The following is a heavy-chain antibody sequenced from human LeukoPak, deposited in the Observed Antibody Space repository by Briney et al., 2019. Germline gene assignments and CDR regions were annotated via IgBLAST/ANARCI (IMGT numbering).Heavy chain of an antibody. CDR3: AKDSSGYYYEAYYYYYMDV. CDR1: GFTLSSYS. D-gene: IGHD3-22*01. J-gene: IGHJ6*03. Sequence: GGSLRLSCAASGFTLSSYSMNWVRQAPGKGLEWVSSIDSSGGYMFYADSVKGRFIISRDNAKDSLYLQMNSLRAEDTAVYYCAKDSSGYYYEAYYYYYMDVWGKGTTVTVSS. V-gene: IGHV3-21*04. CDR2: IDSSGGYM.